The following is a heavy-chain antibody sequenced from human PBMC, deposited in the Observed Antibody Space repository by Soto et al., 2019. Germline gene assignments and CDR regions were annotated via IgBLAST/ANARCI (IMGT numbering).Heavy chain of an antibody. CDR1: GFSLSTSGVG. J-gene: IGHJ3*02. CDR3: AHMLPWELFVAFDI. V-gene: IGHV2-5*02. Sequence: KESGPTLVKPTQTLTLTCTFSGFSLSTSGVGVGWIRQPPGKALEWLALIYWDDDKRYSPSLKSRLTITKDTSKNQVVLTMTNMDPVDTATYYCAHMLPWELFVAFDIWGQGTMVTVSS. D-gene: IGHD3-10*01. CDR2: IYWDDDK.